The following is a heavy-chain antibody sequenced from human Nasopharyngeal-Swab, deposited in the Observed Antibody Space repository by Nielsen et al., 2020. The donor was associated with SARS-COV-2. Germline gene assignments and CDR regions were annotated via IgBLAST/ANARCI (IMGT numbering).Heavy chain of an antibody. CDR3: ARVVTSPDGYYYYYYMDV. V-gene: IGHV4-59*01. D-gene: IGHD5-18*01. Sequence: RQAPGKGLEWIGYTYYSGSTNYNPSLKSRVTISVDTSKNQFSLKLSSVTAADTAVYYCARVVTSPDGYYYYYYMDVWGKGTTVTVSS. CDR2: TYYSGST. J-gene: IGHJ6*03.